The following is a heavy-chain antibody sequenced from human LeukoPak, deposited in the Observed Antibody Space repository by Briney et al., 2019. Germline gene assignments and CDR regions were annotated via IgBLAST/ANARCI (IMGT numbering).Heavy chain of an antibody. D-gene: IGHD6-13*01. CDR3: ARGGSSSWYGNWFDP. Sequence: SETLSLACTVSGYSISSGYYWGWIRQPPGQGLVGNGKIYHSGSTYYNPSVKSRVTISVDTSKNQFSLKLSSVTAADTAVYYCARGGSSSWYGNWFDPWGQGTLVTVSS. CDR1: GYSISSGYY. J-gene: IGHJ5*02. V-gene: IGHV4-38-2*02. CDR2: IYHSGST.